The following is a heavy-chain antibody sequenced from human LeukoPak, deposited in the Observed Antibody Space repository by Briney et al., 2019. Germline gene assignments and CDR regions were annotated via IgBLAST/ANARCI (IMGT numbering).Heavy chain of an antibody. Sequence: SETLSLTCTVSGGSISFSTYYWGWIRQPPGKGLDWIGSIYYSGNTYYNPSLKSRVTILVDTSKNQFSLKLSSVTAADTAVYYCARTHGSGSYYWFDPWGQGTLVTVSS. CDR1: GGSISFSTYY. CDR3: ARTHGSGSYYWFDP. D-gene: IGHD3-10*01. V-gene: IGHV4-39*07. J-gene: IGHJ5*02. CDR2: IYYSGNT.